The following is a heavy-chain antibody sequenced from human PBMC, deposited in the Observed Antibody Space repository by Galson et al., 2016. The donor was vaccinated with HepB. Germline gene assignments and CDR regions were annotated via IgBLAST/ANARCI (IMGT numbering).Heavy chain of an antibody. CDR2: IYETGTA. D-gene: IGHD1-7*01. V-gene: IGHV4-4*02. CDR3: PRGNLGTYATMAFDY. J-gene: IGHJ4*02. Sequence: ETLSLTCDDSGGSISSNYWWGWVRQSPEKGFEWIGEIYETGTANYNPPFTRRATISVDKSKNQISLSLDSVTAADTATYYCPRGNLGTYATMAFDYWGQGSLVTVSS. CDR1: GGSISSNYW.